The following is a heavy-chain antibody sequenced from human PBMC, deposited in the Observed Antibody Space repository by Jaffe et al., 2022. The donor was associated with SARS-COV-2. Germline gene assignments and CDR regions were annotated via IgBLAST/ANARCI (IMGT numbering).Heavy chain of an antibody. Sequence: QVQLVESGGGVVQPGRSLRLSCAASGFTFSSYAMHWVRQAPGKGLEWVAVISYDGSNKYYADSVKGRFTISRDNSKNTLYLQMNSLRAEDTAVYYCARGGGGYCSGGSCYWYAFDIWGQGTMVTVSS. CDR2: ISYDGSNK. CDR3: ARGGGGYCSGGSCYWYAFDI. CDR1: GFTFSSYA. D-gene: IGHD2-15*01. J-gene: IGHJ3*02. V-gene: IGHV3-30-3*01.